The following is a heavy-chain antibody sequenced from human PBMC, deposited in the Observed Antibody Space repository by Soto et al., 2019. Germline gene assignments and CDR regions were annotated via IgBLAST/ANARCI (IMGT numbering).Heavy chain of an antibody. Sequence: GGSLRLSCAASGFTFSNAWMNWVRQGPGKGLEWVGRIKRKTDGGTIDYAAPVKGRFNISRDDSKNTLYLQMNSLKTEDTGFFYCSTWMGYYGISGYSSGHWGQGTLVTVSS. D-gene: IGHD3-22*01. CDR3: STWMGYYGISGYSSGH. CDR2: IKRKTDGGTI. CDR1: GFTFSNAW. V-gene: IGHV3-15*07. J-gene: IGHJ4*02.